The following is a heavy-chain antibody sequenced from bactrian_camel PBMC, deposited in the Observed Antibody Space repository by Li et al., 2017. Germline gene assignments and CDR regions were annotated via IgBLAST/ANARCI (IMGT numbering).Heavy chain of an antibody. D-gene: IGHD4*01. V-gene: IGHV3S53*01. CDR1: AYAYSGTC. CDR3: AAELRPDYVLQVRNRLRPNVYNR. CDR2: SSPSGTT. J-gene: IGHJ4*01. Sequence: QLVESGGGSVQAGESLRLSCRASAYAYSGTCTGWFRQGPGREREVIATSSPSGTTTIRDSVKGRFTISHDNAKKTAYLQMNTLKPEDSGMYYCAAELRPDYVLQVRNRLRPNVYNRWGRGTQVTVSS.